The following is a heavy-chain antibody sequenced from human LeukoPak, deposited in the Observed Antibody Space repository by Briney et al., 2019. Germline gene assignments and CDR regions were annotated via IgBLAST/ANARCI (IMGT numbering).Heavy chain of an antibody. CDR1: GFTFSSYS. Sequence: GGSLRLSCAASGFTFSSYSMNWARQAPGKGLEWVSYISYSSSTIYYADSVRGRFTISRDNAKNSLYLQMNSLRAEDTAVYYCAELGITMIGGVWGKGTTVTISS. J-gene: IGHJ6*04. CDR3: AELGITMIGGV. CDR2: ISYSSSTI. V-gene: IGHV3-48*01. D-gene: IGHD3-10*02.